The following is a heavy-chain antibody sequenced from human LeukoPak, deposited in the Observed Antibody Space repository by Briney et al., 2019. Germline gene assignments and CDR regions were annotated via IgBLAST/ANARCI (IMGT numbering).Heavy chain of an antibody. Sequence: GASVKVSCKVSGYTLTELSMHWVRQAPGKGLEWMGGFDPEDGETIYAQKFQGRVTMTEDTSTDTAYMELSSLRSEDTAVYYCVQWKFRGVIISGGFDPWGQGTLVTVSS. CDR1: GYTLTELS. CDR2: FDPEDGET. J-gene: IGHJ5*02. D-gene: IGHD3-10*01. V-gene: IGHV1-24*01. CDR3: VQWKFRGVIISGGFDP.